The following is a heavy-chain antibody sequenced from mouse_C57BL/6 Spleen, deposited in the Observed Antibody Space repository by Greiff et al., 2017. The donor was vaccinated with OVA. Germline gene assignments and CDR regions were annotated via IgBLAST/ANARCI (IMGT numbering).Heavy chain of an antibody. D-gene: IGHD2-1*01. Sequence: QVQLQQSGAELVRPGASVTLSCKASGYTFTDYEMHWVKQTPVHGLEWIGAIDPETGGTAYNQKFKGKAILTADKSSSTAYMELRSLTSEDSAVYYCTGGNPPWFAYWGQGTLVTVSA. V-gene: IGHV1-15*01. CDR3: TGGNPPWFAY. J-gene: IGHJ3*01. CDR2: IDPETGGT. CDR1: GYTFTDYE.